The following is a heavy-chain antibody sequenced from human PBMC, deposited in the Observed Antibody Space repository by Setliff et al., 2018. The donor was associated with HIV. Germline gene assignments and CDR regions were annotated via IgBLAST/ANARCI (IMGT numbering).Heavy chain of an antibody. CDR1: GGSISSSNYY. Sequence: SETLSLTCTVSGGSISSSNYYWSWIRQYPGKGLEWIGYTYYSGSTYYNPSLKSRVTISVDTSKNQFSLKLSSVTAADTAVYYCAREYYDFWTGTPLNWFDPWGRGTLVTVSS. V-gene: IGHV4-31*03. J-gene: IGHJ5*02. CDR2: TYYSGST. D-gene: IGHD3-3*01. CDR3: AREYYDFWTGTPLNWFDP.